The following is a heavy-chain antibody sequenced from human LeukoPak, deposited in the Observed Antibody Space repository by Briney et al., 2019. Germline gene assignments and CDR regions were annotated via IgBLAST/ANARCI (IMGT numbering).Heavy chain of an antibody. V-gene: IGHV3-48*01. CDR2: ISSSSSTI. Sequence: GGSLRLSCAASGFTFSSYSMNWVRQAPGKGLEWVSYISSSSSTIYYADSVKGRFTISRDNAKNSLYLQMNSLRAEDTAVYYCARAPSYDFWSGYYSYWGQGTLVTVSS. J-gene: IGHJ4*02. D-gene: IGHD3-3*01. CDR1: GFTFSSYS. CDR3: ARAPSYDFWSGYYSY.